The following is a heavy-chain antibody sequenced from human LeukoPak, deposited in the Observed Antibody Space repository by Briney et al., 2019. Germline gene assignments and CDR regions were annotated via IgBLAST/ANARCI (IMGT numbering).Heavy chain of an antibody. Sequence: PGGPLRLSCAASGFTFSSYEMNWVRQAPGKGLEWVSYISSSGSTIYYADSVKGRFTISRDNAKNSLYLQMNSLRAEDTAVYYCARDSGFEGASALDPWGQGTLVTVSS. D-gene: IGHD1-26*01. CDR2: ISSSGSTI. V-gene: IGHV3-48*03. CDR1: GFTFSSYE. CDR3: ARDSGFEGASALDP. J-gene: IGHJ5*02.